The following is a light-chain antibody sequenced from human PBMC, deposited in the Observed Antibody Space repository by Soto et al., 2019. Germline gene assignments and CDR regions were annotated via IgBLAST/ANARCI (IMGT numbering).Light chain of an antibody. V-gene: IGLV2-14*01. CDR1: SSDVGGYNY. CDR3: SSYTSSSTRV. Sequence: QSALTQPASVSGSPGQSITISCTGTSSDVGGYNYVSWYQQHPGKAPELMIYEVSNRPSGVSNRFSGSKSGNTASLTISGVQAEDEADYYCSSYTSSSTRVFGGGTKLTVL. CDR2: EVS. J-gene: IGLJ3*02.